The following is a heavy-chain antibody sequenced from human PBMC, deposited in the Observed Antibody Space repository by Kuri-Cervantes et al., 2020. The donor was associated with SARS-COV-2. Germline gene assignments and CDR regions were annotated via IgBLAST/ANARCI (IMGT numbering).Heavy chain of an antibody. D-gene: IGHD2-2*02. Sequence: ASVKVSCKGSGYSFTSYWISWVRQMPGRGLEWMGGIIPIFGIANYAQKLQGRVTMTTDTSTSTAYMELRSLRSDDTAVYYCARSYCSSTSCYTSIGYYGMDVWGQGTTVTVSS. V-gene: IGHV1-18*04. CDR2: IIPIFGIA. J-gene: IGHJ6*02. CDR3: ARSYCSSTSCYTSIGYYGMDV. CDR1: GYSFTSYW.